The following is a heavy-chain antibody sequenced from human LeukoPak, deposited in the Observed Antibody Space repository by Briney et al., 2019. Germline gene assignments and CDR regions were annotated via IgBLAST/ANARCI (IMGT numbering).Heavy chain of an antibody. V-gene: IGHV3-23*01. D-gene: IGHD2-15*01. CDR1: GFTVSSNY. J-gene: IGHJ4*02. CDR2: ISGSGGST. CDR3: AKPYCSGGSCYSFSDY. Sequence: GGSLRLSCAASGFTVSSNYMSWVRQAPGKGLEWVSAISGSGGSTYYADSVKGRFTISRDNSKNTLYLQMNSLRAEDTAVYYCAKPYCSGGSCYSFSDYWGQGTLVTVSS.